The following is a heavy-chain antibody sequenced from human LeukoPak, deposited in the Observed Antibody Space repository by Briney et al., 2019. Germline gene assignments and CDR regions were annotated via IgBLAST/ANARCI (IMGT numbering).Heavy chain of an antibody. J-gene: IGHJ4*02. CDR1: GFTFSDYY. CDR3: ARLRSAWYYFDY. V-gene: IGHV3-11*01. D-gene: IGHD6-19*01. CDR2: ISSSGLTM. Sequence: GGSLRLSCAASGFTFSDYYMSWIRQAPGKGLECVSYISSSGLTMYYADSVKGRFTVSRDNAENSLYLQLNSLRAEDTAVYYCARLRSAWYYFDYWGQGTLATVSS.